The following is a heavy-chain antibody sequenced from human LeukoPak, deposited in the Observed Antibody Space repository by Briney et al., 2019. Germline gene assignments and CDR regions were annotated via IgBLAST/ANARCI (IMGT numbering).Heavy chain of an antibody. J-gene: IGHJ6*02. CDR1: GYTFTGYY. Sequence: ASVKVSCKASGYTFTGYYMHWVRQAPGQGLEWMGWINPNSGGTNYAQKFQGGVTMTRDTSISAAYMELSRLRSDDTAVYYCARGSLRYRYGMDVWGQGTTVTVSS. CDR2: INPNSGGT. V-gene: IGHV1-2*02. CDR3: ARGSLRYRYGMDV. D-gene: IGHD3-9*01.